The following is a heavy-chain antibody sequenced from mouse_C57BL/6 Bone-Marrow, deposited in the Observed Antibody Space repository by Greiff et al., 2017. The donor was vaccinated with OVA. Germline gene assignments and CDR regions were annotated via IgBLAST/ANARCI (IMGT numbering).Heavy chain of an antibody. Sequence: EVQLQQSGPELVKPGASVKISCKASGYTFTDYYMNWVKQSHGKSLEWIGDINPNNGGTSYNQKFKGKATLTVDKSSSTAYMELRSLTSEDSAVYYCARGWGGGYAMDYWGQGTSVTVSS. CDR3: ARGWGGGYAMDY. V-gene: IGHV1-26*01. D-gene: IGHD1-1*02. J-gene: IGHJ4*01. CDR2: INPNNGGT. CDR1: GYTFTDYY.